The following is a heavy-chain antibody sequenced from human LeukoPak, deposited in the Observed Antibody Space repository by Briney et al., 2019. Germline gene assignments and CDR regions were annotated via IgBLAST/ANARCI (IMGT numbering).Heavy chain of an antibody. CDR1: GFTFSSYW. D-gene: IGHD2-2*01. CDR2: IKQDGSEK. V-gene: IGHV3-7*03. CDR3: ARDSTRSAAKGFGAYYYYGMDV. J-gene: IGHJ6*04. Sequence: PGGSLRLSCAASGFTFSSYWMSWVRQAPGKGLEWVANIKQDGSEKYYVGSVKGRFTISRDNAKNSLYLQMNSLRAEDTAVYYCARDSTRSAAKGFGAYYYYGMDVWGKGTTVTVSS.